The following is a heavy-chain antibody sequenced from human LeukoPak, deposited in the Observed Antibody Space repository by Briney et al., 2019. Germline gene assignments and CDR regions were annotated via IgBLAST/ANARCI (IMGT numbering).Heavy chain of an antibody. J-gene: IGHJ6*03. CDR2: IYYSGST. V-gene: IGHV4-59*01. Sequence: SETLSLTCNVSGDSISSDYWSWTRQPPGKGLEWIGYIYYSGSTNYNPSLKSRVTISVDTSKNQFSLKLSSVTAADTAVYYCAREYRSQLPDWSYYYYMDVWGKGTTVTISS. D-gene: IGHD2-2*01. CDR3: AREYRSQLPDWSYYYYMDV. CDR1: GDSISSDY.